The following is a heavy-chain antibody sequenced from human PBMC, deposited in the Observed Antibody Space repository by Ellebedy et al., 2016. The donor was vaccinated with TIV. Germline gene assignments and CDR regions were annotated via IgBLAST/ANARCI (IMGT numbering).Heavy chain of an antibody. CDR1: GYTLTDLS. V-gene: IGHV1-24*01. CDR2: YDREYGET. CDR3: ATGPHHTSGFDY. Sequence: AASVKVSCKVSGYTLTDLSMHWVRQAPGKGLEWMGGYDREYGETVYAQKFQGRVTMTEDISTDTAYMELSSLRSEDTAVYYCATGPHHTSGFDYWGQGTLVTVSS. J-gene: IGHJ4*02. D-gene: IGHD6-19*01.